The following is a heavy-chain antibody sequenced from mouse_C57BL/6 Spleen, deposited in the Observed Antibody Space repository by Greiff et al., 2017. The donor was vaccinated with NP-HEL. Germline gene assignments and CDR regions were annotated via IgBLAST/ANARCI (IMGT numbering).Heavy chain of an antibody. CDR2: IDPETGGT. CDR1: GYTFTDYE. D-gene: IGHD1-1*01. J-gene: IGHJ1*03. V-gene: IGHV1-15*01. CDR3: TWGSSSDWYFDV. Sequence: VKLMESGAELVRPGASVTLSCKASGYTFTDYEMHWVKQTPVHGLEWIGAIDPETGGTAYNQKFKGKAILTADKSSSTAYMELRSLTSEDSAVYYCTWGSSSDWYFDVWGTGTTVTVSS.